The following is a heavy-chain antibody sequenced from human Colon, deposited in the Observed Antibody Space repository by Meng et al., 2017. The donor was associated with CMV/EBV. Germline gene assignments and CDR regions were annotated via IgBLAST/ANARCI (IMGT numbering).Heavy chain of an antibody. CDR2: INSTSVPI. D-gene: IGHD6-13*01. CDR1: GFTFSNYA. CDR3: GKQLAAAGLCIDY. J-gene: IGHJ4*02. Sequence: GESLKISCVASGFTFSNYAMKWVRQAPGKGLEWISYINSTSVPIHYADSVKGRFTISRDNSRNMVYLQMNSLRAEDTAVYYCGKQLAAAGLCIDYWGQGTLVTV. V-gene: IGHV3-23*01.